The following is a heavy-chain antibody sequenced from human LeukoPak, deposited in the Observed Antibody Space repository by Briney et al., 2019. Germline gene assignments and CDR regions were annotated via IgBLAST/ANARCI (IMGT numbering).Heavy chain of an antibody. CDR3: ATALILGYRSSTSCKEVADAFDI. D-gene: IGHD2-2*01. CDR1: GGTFSSYA. Sequence: SVKVSCKASGGTFSSYAISWVRQAPGQGLEWMGGIIPIFGTANYAQKFQGRVTITADKSTSTAYMELSSLRSEDTAVYYCATALILGYRSSTSCKEVADAFDIWGQGTMVTVSS. CDR2: IIPIFGTA. V-gene: IGHV1-69*06. J-gene: IGHJ3*02.